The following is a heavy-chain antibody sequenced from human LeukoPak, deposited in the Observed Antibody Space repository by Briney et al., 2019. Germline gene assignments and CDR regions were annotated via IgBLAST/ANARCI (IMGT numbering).Heavy chain of an antibody. D-gene: IGHD1-26*01. J-gene: IGHJ5*02. CDR3: ARGGSLHPSEAGNWFDP. Sequence: GGALRLTCAASGFTFSDYYRSWIRQAPGKGLEWVAYISSIGSTIYYAHPVQGRITVSRCTAKNLLYLQMNSLRAEDTAVYYCARGGSLHPSEAGNWFDPGGKGTLVTASS. CDR1: GFTFSDYY. V-gene: IGHV3-11*04. CDR2: ISSIGSTI.